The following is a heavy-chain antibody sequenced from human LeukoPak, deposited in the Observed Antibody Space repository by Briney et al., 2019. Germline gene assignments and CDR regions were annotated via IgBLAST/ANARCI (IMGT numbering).Heavy chain of an antibody. V-gene: IGHV3-74*01. D-gene: IGHD6-19*01. CDR1: GFTLSSYW. J-gene: IGHJ4*02. Sequence: VQPGGSLRLSCAASGFTLSSYWMHWVRPVPGKGLVWVSRIKSDGSDTRYADSVKGRFTISRDNAKNTLYLQMNSLRAEDTAVYYCARGYSSGLHFDYWGQGTLVTVSS. CDR3: ARGYSSGLHFDY. CDR2: IKSDGSDT.